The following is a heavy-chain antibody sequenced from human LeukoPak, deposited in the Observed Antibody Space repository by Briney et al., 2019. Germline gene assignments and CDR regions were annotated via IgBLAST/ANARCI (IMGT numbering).Heavy chain of an antibody. J-gene: IGHJ5*02. CDR1: GYTFIRNG. D-gene: IGHD2-2*01. CDR3: ARDRAVVVPAAMRALGRNWFDP. V-gene: IGHV1-18*01. Sequence: ASVKVSCKASGYTFIRNGISWVRQAPGQGLEWMGSISPYNENRKYLQKLQGRVTLSTDTSTSTAYMELRSLTSDDTAVYYCARDRAVVVPAAMRALGRNWFDPWGQGTLVTVSS. CDR2: ISPYNENR.